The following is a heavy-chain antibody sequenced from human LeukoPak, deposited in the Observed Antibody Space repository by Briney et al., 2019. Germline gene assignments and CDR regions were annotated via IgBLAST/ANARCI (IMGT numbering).Heavy chain of an antibody. CDR3: AKDIGAFSSPWYFDL. CDR2: ISWNSGSI. J-gene: IGHJ2*01. CDR1: GFTFDDYA. Sequence: PGGSLRLSCAASGFTFDDYAMHWVRQAPGKGLEWVSGISWNSGSIGYADSVRGRFTISRDNAKNSLYLQMNSLRAEDMALYYCAKDIGAFSSPWYFDLWGRGTLVTVSS. V-gene: IGHV3-9*03. D-gene: IGHD6-6*01.